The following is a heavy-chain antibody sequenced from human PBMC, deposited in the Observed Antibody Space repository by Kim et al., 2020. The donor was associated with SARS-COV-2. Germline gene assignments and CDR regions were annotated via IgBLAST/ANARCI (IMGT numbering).Heavy chain of an antibody. D-gene: IGHD3-16*01. V-gene: IGHV4-4*07. CDR3: ASALGGYYFDY. Sequence: SETLSLTCSVSGASISTYYWSWIRQPAGKGLEWIGRIYTTESPNYNPSLKSRVTMSLDTSKNQFSLKLNSVTAADTAVYYCASALGGYYFDYWGQGTLVT. J-gene: IGHJ4*02. CDR2: IYTTESP. CDR1: GASISTYY.